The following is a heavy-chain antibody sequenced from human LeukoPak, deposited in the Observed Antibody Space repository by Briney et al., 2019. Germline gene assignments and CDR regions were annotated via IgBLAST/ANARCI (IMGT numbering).Heavy chain of an antibody. CDR2: FSSRTNTI. CDR1: GFTFSSYR. CDR3: ATESGTYSGTCFDY. V-gene: IGHV3-48*01. D-gene: IGHD1-26*01. J-gene: IGHJ4*02. Sequence: GGSLRLSCAASGFTFSSYRMNWVRQAAGKGLEWVSYFSSRTNTIYYADSVKGRFTISRDNAKNSLYLQMNSLRAEDTAVYYCATESGTYSGTCFDYWGQGTLVTGSS.